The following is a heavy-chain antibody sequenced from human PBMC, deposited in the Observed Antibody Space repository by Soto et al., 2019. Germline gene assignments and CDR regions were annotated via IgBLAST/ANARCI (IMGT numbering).Heavy chain of an antibody. J-gene: IGHJ5*02. D-gene: IGHD3-22*01. V-gene: IGHV4-4*07. Sequence: PSETLSLTCTVSGGAITAYYWSWIRQPVGEGLQWIGRVYSTGSTNYNPSLRSRVTMSVDTSQNQFFLRLSSVTTADTAVYYCARDDYYDSNNWFDHWGQGILVTVSS. CDR1: GGAITAYY. CDR2: VYSTGST. CDR3: ARDDYYDSNNWFDH.